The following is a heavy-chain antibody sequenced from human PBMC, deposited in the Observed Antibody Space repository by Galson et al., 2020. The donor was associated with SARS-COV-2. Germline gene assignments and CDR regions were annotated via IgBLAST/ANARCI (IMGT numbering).Heavy chain of an antibody. Sequence: GESLKISCKGSGYSFTSYWIGWVRQMPGKGLEWMGIIYPGDSDTRYSPSFQGQVTISADKSISTAYLQWSSLKASDTAMYYCARLGYAVRGDQYPSYLDYWGQGTLVTVSS. J-gene: IGHJ4*02. CDR1: GYSFTSYW. CDR3: ARLGYAVRGDQYPSYLDY. CDR2: IYPGDSDT. D-gene: IGHD3-10*01. V-gene: IGHV5-51*01.